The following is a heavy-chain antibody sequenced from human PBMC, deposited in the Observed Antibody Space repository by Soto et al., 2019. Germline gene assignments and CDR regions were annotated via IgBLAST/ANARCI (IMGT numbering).Heavy chain of an antibody. CDR2: VSASGGST. CDR1: GFTFSSYA. CDR3: AKDRRVGATTATLDY. Sequence: GGSLRLSCAASGFTFSSYAMSWVRQAPGKGLEWVSTVSASGGSTYYADSVKGRFTISRDNSKNTVYLQMNSLSAEDTALYYCAKDRRVGATTATLDYWGQGTLVTVSS. D-gene: IGHD1-26*01. J-gene: IGHJ4*02. V-gene: IGHV3-23*01.